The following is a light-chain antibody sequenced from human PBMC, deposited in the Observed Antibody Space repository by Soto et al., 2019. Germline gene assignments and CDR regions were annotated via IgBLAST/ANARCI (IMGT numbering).Light chain of an antibody. CDR1: SSDVGGYNY. CDR3: CSYAGSYV. Sequence: QSVLTQPRSVSGSPGQSATISCTGTSSDVGGYNYVSWYQQHPGKAPRLMIYDVSKRPSGVPDRFSGSKSGNTASLTISGLQAEDEADYYCCSYAGSYVFGTGTKVTV. V-gene: IGLV2-11*01. CDR2: DVS. J-gene: IGLJ1*01.